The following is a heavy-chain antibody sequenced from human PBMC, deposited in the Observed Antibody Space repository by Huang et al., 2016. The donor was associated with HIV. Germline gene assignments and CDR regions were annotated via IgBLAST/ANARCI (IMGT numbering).Heavy chain of an antibody. J-gene: IGHJ5*02. CDR1: GGSISSSSYY. CDR3: ARDVYTLWFGVSLFFGP. Sequence: QLQLQESGPGLVKPSETLSLTCTVSGGSISSSSYYWGWIRQPPGKGLEWIGSIYYSGRTYYNPSLKSRVTISVDTSKNQFSLKLSSVTAADTAVYYCARDVYTLWFGVSLFFGPWGQGTLVTVSS. CDR2: IYYSGRT. V-gene: IGHV4-39*02. D-gene: IGHD3-10*01.